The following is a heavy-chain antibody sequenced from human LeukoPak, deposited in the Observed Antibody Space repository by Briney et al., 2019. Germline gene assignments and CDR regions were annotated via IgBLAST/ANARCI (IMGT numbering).Heavy chain of an antibody. V-gene: IGHV1-2*04. CDR2: INPNSGGT. Sequence: GASVKVSCKASGYTFTGYYMHWVRQAPGQGLEWMGWINPNSGGTNYAQKFQGWVTMTRDTSISTAYMELSRLRSDDTAVYYCARDPGGYSSGWSFDYWGQGTLVTVSS. CDR3: ARDPGGYSSGWSFDY. J-gene: IGHJ4*02. CDR1: GYTFTGYY. D-gene: IGHD6-19*01.